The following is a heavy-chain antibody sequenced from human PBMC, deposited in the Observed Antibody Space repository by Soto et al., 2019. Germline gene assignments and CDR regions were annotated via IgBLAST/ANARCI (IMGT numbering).Heavy chain of an antibody. D-gene: IGHD3-9*01. Sequence: PGGSLRLSCAASGFTFRNYAMSWVRQAPGKGLEWVSAISGSGGSTYYADSVKGRFTISRDNSKNTLYLQMNSLRAEDTAVYYCAKTSDVLRYFDWLIGSDSYYYYGMDVWGQGTTVTVSS. CDR2: ISGSGGST. V-gene: IGHV3-23*01. CDR3: AKTSDVLRYFDWLIGSDSYYYYGMDV. J-gene: IGHJ6*02. CDR1: GFTFRNYA.